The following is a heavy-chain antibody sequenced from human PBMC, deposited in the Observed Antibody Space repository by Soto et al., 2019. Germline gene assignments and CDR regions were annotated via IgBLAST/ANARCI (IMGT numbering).Heavy chain of an antibody. CDR1: GDSFSNYA. CDR3: ARAVRTGFYGIDV. Sequence: QAQLVQSGAEVKKPGSSVKVSCRASGDSFSNYAVNWLRQAPGRGLEWMGGLIPVFGTSNYAEKFQGRVTITADESTSTAYMELSSLTSEDTAVYYCARAVRTGFYGIDVWGQGTTVSVSS. J-gene: IGHJ6*02. V-gene: IGHV1-69*01. CDR2: LIPVFGTS.